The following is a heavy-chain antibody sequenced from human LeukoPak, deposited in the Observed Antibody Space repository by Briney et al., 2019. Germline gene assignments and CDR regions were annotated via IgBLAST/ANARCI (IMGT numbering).Heavy chain of an antibody. CDR2: ISYDGSNK. Sequence: PGGSLRLSCAGSGFIFDSHALTWVRQAPGKGLEWVAVISYDGSNKYYADSVKGRFTISRDNAKNSLYLQMNSLRAEDTAVYYCARDGVRFLEWYPDYWGQGTLVTVSS. J-gene: IGHJ4*02. V-gene: IGHV3-30*03. CDR1: GFIFDSHA. D-gene: IGHD3-3*01. CDR3: ARDGVRFLEWYPDY.